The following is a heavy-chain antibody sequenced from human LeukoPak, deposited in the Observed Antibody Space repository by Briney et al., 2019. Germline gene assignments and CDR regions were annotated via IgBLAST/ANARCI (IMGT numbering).Heavy chain of an antibody. CDR2: IYYSGST. J-gene: IGHJ4*02. D-gene: IGHD5-18*01. CDR1: GGAISSGDYY. Sequence: PSETLSLTCTVSGGAISSGDYYWSWIRQPPGKGLEWIGHIYYSGSTYHNPSLKSRVTISVDTSKNQFSLRLSSVTAADTAVHYCARGSGGYSYGSFSYWGQGTLVTVSS. V-gene: IGHV4-30-4*01. CDR3: ARGSGGYSYGSFSY.